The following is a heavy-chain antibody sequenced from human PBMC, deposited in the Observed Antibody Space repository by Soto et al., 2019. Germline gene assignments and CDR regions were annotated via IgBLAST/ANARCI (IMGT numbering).Heavy chain of an antibody. CDR3: ARMFLVRGYSYGYGYYYGMDV. CDR2: VNHSGST. CDR1: GGSFSGYY. Sequence: PSETLSLTCAVYGGSFSGYYWSWIRQPPGKGLEWIGEVNHSGSTNYNPSLKSRVTISVDTSKNQFSLKLSSVTAADTAVYYCARMFLVRGYSYGYGYYYGMDVWGQGTTVTVSS. J-gene: IGHJ6*02. D-gene: IGHD5-18*01. V-gene: IGHV4-34*01.